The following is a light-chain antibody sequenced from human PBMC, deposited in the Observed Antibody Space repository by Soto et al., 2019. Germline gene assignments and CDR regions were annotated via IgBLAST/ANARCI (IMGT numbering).Light chain of an antibody. CDR2: SNS. CDR1: SSNIGTNY. CDR3: AAWDDSLRGVV. V-gene: IGLV1-47*01. J-gene: IGLJ2*01. Sequence: QAVVTQPPSASGTPGQRVTISCSGSSSNIGTNYAYWYRQLPGTAPKLLIYSNSHRPSGVPDRFSGSKSGTSASLAISGLRSEDEADYYCAAWDDSLRGVVFGGGTKLTVL.